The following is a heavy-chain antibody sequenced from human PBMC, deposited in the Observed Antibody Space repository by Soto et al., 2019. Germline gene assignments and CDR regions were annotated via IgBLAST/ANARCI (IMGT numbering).Heavy chain of an antibody. CDR3: ARLIDYYDNSGYYRYNWFDP. D-gene: IGHD3-22*01. Sequence: LSLTCAASGFTFSSYDMHWVRQATGKGLEWVSAIGTAGDTYYPGSVKGRFTISRENAKNSLYLQMNSLRAEDTAVYYCARLIDYYDNSGYYRYNWFDPWGQGTLVTVSS. CDR2: IGTAGDT. J-gene: IGHJ5*02. V-gene: IGHV3-13*01. CDR1: GFTFSSYD.